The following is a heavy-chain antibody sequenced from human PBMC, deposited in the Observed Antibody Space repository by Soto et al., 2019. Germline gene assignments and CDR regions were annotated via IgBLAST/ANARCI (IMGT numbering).Heavy chain of an antibody. Sequence: SETLSLTCTVSAGSIATRSYFWAWIRRPPGKGLEWIGSIDYRGTIYNNPSLKSRVTISVDTSKNHFSLKLDSVTAADTALYYCSRRAPEGFDPWGQGTLVTVS. V-gene: IGHV4-39*02. CDR2: IDYRGTI. CDR1: AGSIATRSYF. CDR3: SRRAPEGFDP. J-gene: IGHJ5*02.